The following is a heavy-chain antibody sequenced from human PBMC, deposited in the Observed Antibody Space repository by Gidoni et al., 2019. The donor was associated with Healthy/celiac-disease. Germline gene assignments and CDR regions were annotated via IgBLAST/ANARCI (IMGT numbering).Heavy chain of an antibody. CDR1: GFTFSSYW. D-gene: IGHD5-18*01. CDR2: IKQDGSEK. V-gene: IGHV3-7*01. J-gene: IGHJ6*02. Sequence: EVQLVESGGGLVQPGGSLRRSCAASGFTFSSYWMSWVRQAPGKGLEWVANIKQDGSEKYYVDSVKGRFTISRDNAKNSLYLQMNSLRAEDTAVYYCARERGYSYGYDYYYGMDVWGQGTTVTVSS. CDR3: ARERGYSYGYDYYYGMDV.